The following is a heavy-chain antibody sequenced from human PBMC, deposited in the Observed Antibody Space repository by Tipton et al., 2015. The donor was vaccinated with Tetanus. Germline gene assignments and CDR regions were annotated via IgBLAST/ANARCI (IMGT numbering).Heavy chain of an antibody. J-gene: IGHJ4*02. V-gene: IGHV1-18*01. D-gene: IGHD3-10*01. CDR2: ISAYNGNT. CDR1: GYTFTSYG. CDR3: ARDVLLWFGASGTPIDY. Sequence: QMQLVQSGAEVKKPGASVKVSCKASGYTFTSYGISWVRQAPGQGLEWMGWISAYNGNTNYAQKLQGRVTMTTDTSTSTAYMELRSLRSDDTAVYYCARDVLLWFGASGTPIDYWGQGTLVTVSS.